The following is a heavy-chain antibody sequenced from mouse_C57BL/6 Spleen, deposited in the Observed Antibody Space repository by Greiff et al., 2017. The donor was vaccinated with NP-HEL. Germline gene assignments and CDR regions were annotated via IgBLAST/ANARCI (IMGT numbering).Heavy chain of an antibody. V-gene: IGHV1-26*01. CDR1: GYTFTDYY. CDR3: ARGYGNPLAWFAY. Sequence: EVQLQQSGPELVKPGASVKISCKASGYTFTDYYMNWVKQSHGKSLEWIGDINPNNGGTSYNQKFKGKATLTVDKSSSTAYMELRSLTSEDSAVYYCARGYGNPLAWFAYWGQGTLVTVSA. J-gene: IGHJ3*01. CDR2: INPNNGGT. D-gene: IGHD2-10*02.